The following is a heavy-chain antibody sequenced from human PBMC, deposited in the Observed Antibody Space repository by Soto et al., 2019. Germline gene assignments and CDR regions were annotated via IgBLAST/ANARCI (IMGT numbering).Heavy chain of an antibody. Sequence: ASVKVSCKASGYTFTSYGISWVRQAPGQGLEWMGWISAYNGNTNYAQKLQGRVTMTTDTSTSTAYMELRSLRSDDTAVYYCARDPPRIVGATYYFDYWGQGTLVTVSS. D-gene: IGHD1-26*01. CDR3: ARDPPRIVGATYYFDY. CDR2: ISAYNGNT. J-gene: IGHJ4*02. V-gene: IGHV1-18*01. CDR1: GYTFTSYG.